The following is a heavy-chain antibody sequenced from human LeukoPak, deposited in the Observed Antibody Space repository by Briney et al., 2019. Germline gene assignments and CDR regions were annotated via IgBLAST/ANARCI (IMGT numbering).Heavy chain of an antibody. CDR3: ARPRGSNDAFDI. CDR1: RFTFSFYW. D-gene: IGHD3-10*01. Sequence: GGSLRLSCAASRFTFSFYWMDWVRQAPGKGLVWVSRINSDVTSTTYADFVKGRLTISRDNAKNTLYLQMSSLRAEDTAVYYCARPRGSNDAFDIWGQGTMVTVSS. J-gene: IGHJ3*02. V-gene: IGHV3-74*01. CDR2: INSDVTST.